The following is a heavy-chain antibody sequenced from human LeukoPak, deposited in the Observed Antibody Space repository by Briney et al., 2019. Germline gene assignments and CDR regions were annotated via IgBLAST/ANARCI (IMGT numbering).Heavy chain of an antibody. Sequence: SETLSLSCAVSGYSITSGFHWGWIRQSPRTGLEWIWSIHHSGTTYYNPSLKSRVTISVDTFSNQFSLMLNSVTAADTAVYFCAGVGAPTVDYVDFWGQGTLVTVSS. D-gene: IGHD2-15*01. CDR3: AGVGAPTVDYVDF. CDR1: GYSITSGFH. J-gene: IGHJ4*02. V-gene: IGHV4-38-2*01. CDR2: IHHSGTT.